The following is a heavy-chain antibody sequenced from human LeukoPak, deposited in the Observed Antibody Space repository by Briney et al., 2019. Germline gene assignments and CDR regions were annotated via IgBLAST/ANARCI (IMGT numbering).Heavy chain of an antibody. V-gene: IGHV1-46*01. CDR3: AALRGSSGFPGGGYFDY. D-gene: IGHD6-19*01. CDR1: GYTFTSYY. Sequence: GASVKVSCKASGYTFTSYYMHWVRQAPGQGLEWMGIINPSGGSTSYAQKFQGRVTMTRDMSTSTAYMELSSLRSEDTAVYYCAALRGSSGFPGGGYFDYWGQGTLVTVSS. J-gene: IGHJ4*02. CDR2: INPSGGST.